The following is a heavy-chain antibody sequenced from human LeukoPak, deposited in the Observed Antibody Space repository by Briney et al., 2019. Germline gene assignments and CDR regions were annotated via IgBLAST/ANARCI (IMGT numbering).Heavy chain of an antibody. CDR2: ISGSGGST. V-gene: IGHV3-23*01. CDR3: AKDKGRPLESWELPDY. J-gene: IGHJ4*02. Sequence: PGGSLRLSCAASGFTFSSYAMSWVRQAPGKGLEWVSAISGSGGSTYYADSVKGRFTISRDNSKNTLYLQMNSLRAEDTAVYYFAKDKGRPLESWELPDYWGQGTLVTVSS. D-gene: IGHD1-26*01. CDR1: GFTFSSYA.